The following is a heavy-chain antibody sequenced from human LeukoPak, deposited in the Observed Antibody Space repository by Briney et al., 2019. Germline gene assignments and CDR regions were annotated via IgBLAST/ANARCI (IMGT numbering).Heavy chain of an antibody. Sequence: GGSLRLSCAASGFTFSTYAMHWVRQAPGKGLEWVSYISSSGSTIYYADSVKGRFTISRDNAKNSLYLQMNSLRAEDTAVYYCARDGSRGNLVTAPDFWGQGTLVTVSS. V-gene: IGHV3-48*03. D-gene: IGHD2-21*02. CDR1: GFTFSTYA. J-gene: IGHJ4*02. CDR3: ARDGSRGNLVTAPDF. CDR2: ISSSGSTI.